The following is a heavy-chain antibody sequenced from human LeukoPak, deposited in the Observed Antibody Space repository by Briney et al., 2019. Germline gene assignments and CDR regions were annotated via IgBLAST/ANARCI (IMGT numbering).Heavy chain of an antibody. J-gene: IGHJ5*02. CDR1: GFTFSSYA. CDR3: TKGLLS. CDR2: ISYDGSKK. V-gene: IGHV3-30-3*01. Sequence: PGRALRLSCAASGFTFSSYAMHWVRQAPGKGLQWVAFISYDGSKKHCADSVQGRCTISRDNSKNTLSLQLNSLRADDTAVFYCTKGLLSWGQGTLLTVAA.